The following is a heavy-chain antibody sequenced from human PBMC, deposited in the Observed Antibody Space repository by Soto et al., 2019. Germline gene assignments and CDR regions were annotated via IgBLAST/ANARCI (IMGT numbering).Heavy chain of an antibody. J-gene: IGHJ6*03. CDR2: IYYSGST. Sequence: SETLSLTCTVSGGSISSYYWSWIRQPPGKGLEWIGYIYYSGSTNYNPSLKSRVTISVDTSKNQFSLKLSSVTAADTAVYYCARRVPSRARIVRSGTTNYYNYMDVWGKGTTVTVSS. V-gene: IGHV4-59*08. D-gene: IGHD1-7*01. CDR3: ARRVPSRARIVRSGTTNYYNYMDV. CDR1: GGSISSYY.